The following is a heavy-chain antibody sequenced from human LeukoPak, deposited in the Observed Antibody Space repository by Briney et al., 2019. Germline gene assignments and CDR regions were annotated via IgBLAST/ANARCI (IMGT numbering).Heavy chain of an antibody. V-gene: IGHV4-39*07. CDR2: IYYSGST. J-gene: IGHJ5*02. CDR3: ASLNYGSATGNWFDP. Sequence: PSETLSLTCTVSGGSISSSSYYWGWIRQPPGKGLEWIGSIYYSGSTYYNPSLKSRVTISVDTSKNQFSLKLSSVTAADTAVYYCASLNYGSATGNWFDPWGQGTLVTVSS. CDR1: GGSISSSSYY. D-gene: IGHD3-10*01.